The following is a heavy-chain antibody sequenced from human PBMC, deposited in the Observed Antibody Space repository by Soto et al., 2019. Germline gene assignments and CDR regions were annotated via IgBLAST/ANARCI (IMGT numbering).Heavy chain of an antibody. CDR3: AKVHGVVPAAQIKENYYYYYGMDV. CDR1: GFTFSSYA. V-gene: IGHV3-23*01. J-gene: IGHJ6*02. D-gene: IGHD2-2*01. CDR2: ISGSGGST. Sequence: QPGGSLRLSCAASGFTFSSYAMSWVRQAPGKGLEWVSAISGSGGSTYYADSVKGRFTISRDNSKNTLYLQMNSLRAEDTAVYYCAKVHGVVPAAQIKENYYYYYGMDVWGQGTTVTVSS.